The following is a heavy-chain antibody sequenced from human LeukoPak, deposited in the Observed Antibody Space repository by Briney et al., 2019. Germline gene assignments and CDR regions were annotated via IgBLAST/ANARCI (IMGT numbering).Heavy chain of an antibody. CDR3: TGYYDSSGYYIVDY. Sequence: GGSLRLSCTASGFTFGDYAVSWVRQAPGKGLEWVGFIRSKAYGGTTEYAASVKGRFTISRDDSKSIAYLQMNSLKTEDTAVYYCTGYYDSSGYYIVDYWGQGTLVTVSS. CDR2: IRSKAYGGTT. V-gene: IGHV3-49*04. J-gene: IGHJ4*02. CDR1: GFTFGDYA. D-gene: IGHD3-22*01.